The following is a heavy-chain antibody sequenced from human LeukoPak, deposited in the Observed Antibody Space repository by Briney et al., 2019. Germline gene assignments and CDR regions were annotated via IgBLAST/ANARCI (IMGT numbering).Heavy chain of an antibody. CDR1: GYTFTSYG. J-gene: IGHJ6*03. CDR2: ISAYNGNT. CDR3: ARGRGQLPKTNYYYYMDV. D-gene: IGHD2-2*01. V-gene: IGHV1-18*01. Sequence: ASVKVSCKASGYTFTSYGISWVRQAPGQGLEWMGRISAYNGNTNYAQKFQGRVRITTDESTSTAYMELSSLRSEDTAVYYCARGRGQLPKTNYYYYMDVWGKGTTVTVSS.